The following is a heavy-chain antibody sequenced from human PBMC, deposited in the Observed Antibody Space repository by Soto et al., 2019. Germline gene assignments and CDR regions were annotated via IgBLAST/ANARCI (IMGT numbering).Heavy chain of an antibody. CDR3: ARDTLEFYFDY. J-gene: IGHJ4*02. D-gene: IGHD1-1*01. CDR2: IYYSGST. Sequence: SETLSLTCIVSGGSISSGGYYWSWIRQHPGKGLEWIGYIYYSGSTYYNPSLKSRVTISVDTSKNQFSLKLSSVTAADTAVYYCARDTLEFYFDYWGQGTLVTVS. CDR1: GGSISSGGYY. V-gene: IGHV4-31*03.